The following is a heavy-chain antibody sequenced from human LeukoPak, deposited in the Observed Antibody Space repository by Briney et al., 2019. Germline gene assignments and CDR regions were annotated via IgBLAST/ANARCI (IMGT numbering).Heavy chain of an antibody. Sequence: PGGSLRLSCAASGFTFDDYGMSWVRQAPGKGLEWVSGINWSGGSTRYADSVKGRFNISRDNAKNSLYLQMNSLRAEDTALYYCAREGAEIPFIVVAPYFDYWGQGTLVTVSS. CDR2: INWSGGST. J-gene: IGHJ4*02. CDR1: GFTFDDYG. V-gene: IGHV3-20*04. CDR3: AREGAEIPFIVVAPYFDY. D-gene: IGHD3-22*01.